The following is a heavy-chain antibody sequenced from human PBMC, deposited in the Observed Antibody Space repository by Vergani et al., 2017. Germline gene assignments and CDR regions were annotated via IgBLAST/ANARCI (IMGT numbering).Heavy chain of an antibody. D-gene: IGHD3-22*01. V-gene: IGHV3-7*01. J-gene: IGHJ5*02. CDR2: INQDGSEK. CDR1: GFIFSHYW. Sequence: EVQLVESGGGLVQPGGSLRLSCAASGFIFSHYWMSWVRQAPGKGQAWVANINQDGSEKYYVDSVKGRFTISRDNAKNSLYLQMNSLRAEDTALYYCARINYYGSSGYSLTRWHNWFDPWGQGTLITFSS. CDR3: ARINYYGSSGYSLTRWHNWFDP.